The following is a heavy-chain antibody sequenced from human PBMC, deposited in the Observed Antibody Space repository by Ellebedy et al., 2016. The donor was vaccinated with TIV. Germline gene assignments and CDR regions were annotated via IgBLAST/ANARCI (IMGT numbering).Heavy chain of an antibody. V-gene: IGHV2-5*01. J-gene: IGHJ6*02. CDR1: GFSLTPSGVA. D-gene: IGHD4-17*01. Sequence: SGPTLVKPTQTLTLTCTFSGFSLTPSGVAVGWIRQPPGKALEWLALIYWNDDKRYSPSLKTRLTITKDTSKKQVVLTMANMETVDTATYYCARIRGLGTTAWYGMDVWGQGTTVTVSS. CDR2: IYWNDDK. CDR3: ARIRGLGTTAWYGMDV.